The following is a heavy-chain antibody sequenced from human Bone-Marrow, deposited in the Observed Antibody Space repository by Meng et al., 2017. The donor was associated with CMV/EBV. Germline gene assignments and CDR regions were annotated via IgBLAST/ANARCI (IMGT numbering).Heavy chain of an antibody. J-gene: IGHJ5*02. CDR2: ISSSSSYI. CDR1: GFTFSSYS. V-gene: IGHV3-21*01. Sequence: LSLTCAASGFTFSSYSMNWVRQAPGKGLEWVSSISSSSSYIYYADSVKGRFTISRDNAKNSLYLQMNSLRAEDTAVYYCARVDCITGTTCWFDPWGQGTLVTVSS. CDR3: ARVDCITGTTCWFDP. D-gene: IGHD1-7*01.